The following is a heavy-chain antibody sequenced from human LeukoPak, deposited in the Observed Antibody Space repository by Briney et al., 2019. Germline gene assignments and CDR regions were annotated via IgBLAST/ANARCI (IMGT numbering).Heavy chain of an antibody. V-gene: IGHV3-48*03. D-gene: IGHD3-10*01. J-gene: IGHJ4*02. CDR2: ISSSGTT. CDR3: AAYGSGSPPYHFDY. Sequence: GGSLRLSCAASGFTFSSYEMNWVRQAPGKGLEWVSYISSSGTTYYADSVKGRFTISRDNSKNTSYMQMNSLRAEDTAVYYCAAYGSGSPPYHFDYWGQGTLVTVSS. CDR1: GFTFSSYE.